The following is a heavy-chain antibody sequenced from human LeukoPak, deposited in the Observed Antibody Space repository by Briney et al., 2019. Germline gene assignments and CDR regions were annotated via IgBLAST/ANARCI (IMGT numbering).Heavy chain of an antibody. Sequence: PGRSLRLSCAASGFTFSSFPMHWVRQAPGKGLEWVAVISYDGSKKYYADSVKGRISISRDNFKNPLSLQMNNLRVGDTAVYYCARTPVVTGNYYFYYMDVWGKGTTVTVSS. CDR2: ISYDGSKK. D-gene: IGHD4-23*01. V-gene: IGHV3-30*04. CDR3: ARTPVVTGNYYFYYMDV. J-gene: IGHJ6*03. CDR1: GFTFSSFP.